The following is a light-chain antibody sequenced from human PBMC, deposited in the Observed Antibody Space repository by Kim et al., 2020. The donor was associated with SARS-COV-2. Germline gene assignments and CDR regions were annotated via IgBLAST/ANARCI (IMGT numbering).Light chain of an antibody. V-gene: IGKV1-17*01. CDR3: LQHNTYPIT. CDR2: GAS. Sequence: ASVGDRVTITCQESQDIRNDVDWYQQKPGGAPKRLIYGASSLQSGVPSRFSGSGSGTEFTLTISSLQPEDIATYFCLQHNTYPITFGEGTKVEIK. J-gene: IGKJ4*01. CDR1: QDIRND.